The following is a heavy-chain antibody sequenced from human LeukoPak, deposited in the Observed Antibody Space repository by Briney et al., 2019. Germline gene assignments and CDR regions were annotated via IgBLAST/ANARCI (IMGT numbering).Heavy chain of an antibody. V-gene: IGHV3-21*01. D-gene: IGHD3-22*01. CDR3: ARDSYYYDSSGKTGYYMDV. Sequence: GGSLRLSCAASGFTFSSYSMNWVRQAPGKGLEWVSSISSSSSYIYYADSVKGRFTISRDNAKNSLNLQMNSLRAEDTAVYYCARDSYYYDSSGKTGYYMDVWGKGTTVTVSS. CDR2: ISSSSSYI. CDR1: GFTFSSYS. J-gene: IGHJ6*03.